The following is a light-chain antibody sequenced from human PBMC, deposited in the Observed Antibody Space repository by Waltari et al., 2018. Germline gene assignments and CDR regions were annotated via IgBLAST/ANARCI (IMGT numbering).Light chain of an antibody. CDR2: DVS. CDR3: CSYAGRYSYV. J-gene: IGLJ1*01. V-gene: IGLV2-11*01. CDR1: SGDVGGYNY. Sequence: QSALTQPRSVSWSPGQSVTISCTGASGDVGGYNYLPWYQQPPGKAPKLMIYDVSKRPSGVPDRFFGSKSGDTASLTISGLRAEDEADYYCCSYAGRYSYVFGTGTKVTVL.